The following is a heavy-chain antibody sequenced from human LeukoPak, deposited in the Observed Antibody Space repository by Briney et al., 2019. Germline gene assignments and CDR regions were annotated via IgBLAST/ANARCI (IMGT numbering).Heavy chain of an antibody. J-gene: IGHJ4*02. CDR2: ISAYNGNT. CDR3: ARVVYCSGGSCYVFDY. V-gene: IGHV1-18*04. CDR1: RYTFTGYN. Sequence: ASVKVSCKASRYTFTGYNMHWVRQAPGQGLEWMGWISAYNGNTNYAQRLQGRVTMTTDTSTSTVYMEVRSLRSDDTAVYYCARVVYCSGGSCYVFDYWGQGTLVTVSS. D-gene: IGHD2-15*01.